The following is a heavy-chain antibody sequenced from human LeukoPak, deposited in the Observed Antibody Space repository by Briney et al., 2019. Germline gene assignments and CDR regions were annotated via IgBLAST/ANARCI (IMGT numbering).Heavy chain of an antibody. V-gene: IGHV3-7*01. J-gene: IGHJ4*02. Sequence: GGSLRLSCAASGFTFSYDWMTWVRQAPGKGLEWVANIKNDGAVKNYVDSVKGRFTISRDNAKNSLYLQMNSLRAEDTAVYYCAKDSYSQGDFWGQGVLVTVSS. CDR3: AKDSYSQGDF. CDR1: GFTFSYDW. D-gene: IGHD5-12*01. CDR2: IKNDGAVK.